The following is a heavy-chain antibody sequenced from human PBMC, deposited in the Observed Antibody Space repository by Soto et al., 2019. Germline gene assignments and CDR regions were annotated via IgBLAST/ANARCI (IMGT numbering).Heavy chain of an antibody. D-gene: IGHD6-13*01. CDR3: AYSSTPFDY. V-gene: IGHV3-23*01. J-gene: IGHJ4*02. CDR1: GFTFSSYA. CDR2: ISGSGGST. Sequence: EVQLLESGGGLVQPGGSLRLSCAASGFTFSSYAMSWVRQAPGQGLEWVSAISGSGGSTYDADSVKGRFNISRDTSKNTLYLQMNSRRAEDTAVYYCAYSSTPFDYGGQGTLVTVSS.